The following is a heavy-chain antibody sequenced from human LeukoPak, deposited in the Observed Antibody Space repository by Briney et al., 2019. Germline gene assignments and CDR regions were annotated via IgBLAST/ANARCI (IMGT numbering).Heavy chain of an antibody. CDR2: IIPIFGTA. J-gene: IGHJ6*02. CDR1: GGTFSSYA. D-gene: IGHD3-16*01. Sequence: GASVKVSCKASGGTFSSYAISWVRQAPGQGLEWMGGIIPIFGTANYAQKFQGRVTITADESTSTAYMELSSLRSEDTAVYYCAALRQPPLCYGMDVWGQGTTVTVSS. CDR3: AALRQPPLCYGMDV. V-gene: IGHV1-69*13.